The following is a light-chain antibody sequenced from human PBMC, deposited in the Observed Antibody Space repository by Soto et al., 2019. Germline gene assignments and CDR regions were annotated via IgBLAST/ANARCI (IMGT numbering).Light chain of an antibody. V-gene: IGKV1-5*03. CDR2: KAS. J-gene: IGKJ1*01. CDR1: QRISSW. Sequence: DTQLTQSPSSLSASVGDRVTITCQASQRISSWLAWYQQKPGKAPKLLIYKASSLESGVPSRFSGSGSGTEFTLTISSLQPDDFATYYCQHYNSYSEAFGQGTKVDIK. CDR3: QHYNSYSEA.